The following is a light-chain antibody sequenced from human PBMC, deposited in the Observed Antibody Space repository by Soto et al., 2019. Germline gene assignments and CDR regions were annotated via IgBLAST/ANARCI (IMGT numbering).Light chain of an antibody. V-gene: IGKV1-5*03. J-gene: IGKJ2*01. Sequence: DIQMTQSPSTLSASVGDRVIITCRASQGIGPWLAWYQQKPGTAPKVLIYKASHLEDGVPSRFSGSGSETDFTLTISSLQPDDFATYYCQQYNDYPYNFGQGTQLDVK. CDR2: KAS. CDR1: QGIGPW. CDR3: QQYNDYPYN.